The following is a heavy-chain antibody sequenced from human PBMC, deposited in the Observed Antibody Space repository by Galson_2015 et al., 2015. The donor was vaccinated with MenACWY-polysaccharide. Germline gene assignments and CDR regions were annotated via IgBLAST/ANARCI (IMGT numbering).Heavy chain of an antibody. D-gene: IGHD3-3*01. CDR1: GGSISSYY. V-gene: IGHV4-59*01. Sequence: ETLSLTCTVSGGSISSYYWSWIRQPPGKGLEWIGYIYYSGSTNYNPSLKSRVTISVDTSKNQFSLKLSSVTAADTAVYYCARWKWDYDFWSGYYYFDYWGQGTLVTVSS. CDR3: ARWKWDYDFWSGYYYFDY. J-gene: IGHJ4*02. CDR2: IYYSGST.